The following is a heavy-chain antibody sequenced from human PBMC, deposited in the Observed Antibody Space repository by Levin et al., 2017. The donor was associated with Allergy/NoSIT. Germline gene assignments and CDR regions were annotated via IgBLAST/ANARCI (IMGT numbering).Heavy chain of an antibody. CDR3: ARLTGHTSDY. D-gene: IGHD3-3*01. CDR1: GFSFSDYW. CDR2: IKHDGSAK. J-gene: IGHJ4*02. Sequence: GESLKISCEVSGFSFSDYWMTWVRQAPGKGLEWVANIKHDGSAKDSVDSVKGRFTISRDNAKSSLFLQMNSLRAEDTALYYCARLTGHTSDYWGQGTLVTVSS. V-gene: IGHV3-7*01.